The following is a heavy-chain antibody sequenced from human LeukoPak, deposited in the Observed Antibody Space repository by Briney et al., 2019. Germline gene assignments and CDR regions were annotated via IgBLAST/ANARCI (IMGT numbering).Heavy chain of an antibody. J-gene: IGHJ6*02. V-gene: IGHV4-4*07. CDR3: ARDGYCSGGSCHGRDGMDV. Sequence: SETLSLTCTVSGGSISSYYWSWIRQPAGKGLEWIGRIYTSGSTNYNPSLKSRVTMSVDTFKNQFSLKLSSVTAADTAVYYCARDGYCSGGSCHGRDGMDVWGQGTTVTVSS. CDR1: GGSISSYY. D-gene: IGHD2-15*01. CDR2: IYTSGST.